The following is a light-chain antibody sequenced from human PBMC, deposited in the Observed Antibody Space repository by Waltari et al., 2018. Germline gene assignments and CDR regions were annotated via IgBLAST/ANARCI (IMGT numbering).Light chain of an antibody. CDR3: NSRDSTSKRLL. J-gene: IGLJ2*01. CDR2: GKN. V-gene: IGLV3-19*01. CDR1: SLRRSF. Sequence: SSELTQDPAVSVALGQTVRITCQGDSLRRSFASWYPQKPGQAPVLVAYGKNNRPSGIPDRFSGSTSGNTASLTITGAQAEDEADYYCNSRDSTSKRLLFGGGTKLSVL.